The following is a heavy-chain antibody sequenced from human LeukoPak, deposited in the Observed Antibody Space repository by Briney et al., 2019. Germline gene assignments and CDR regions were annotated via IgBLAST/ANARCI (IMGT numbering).Heavy chain of an antibody. CDR3: ARAAVSWFDP. CDR2: IYHSGST. V-gene: IGHV4-38-2*02. Sequence: PSETLSLTCTVSGYSISSGYYWGWIRQPPGKGLEWIGSIYHSGSTYYNPSLKSRVTISVDTSKNQFSLKLSSVTAADTAVYYCARAAVSWFDPWGQGTLVTVSS. J-gene: IGHJ5*02. CDR1: GYSISSGYY. D-gene: IGHD2/OR15-2a*01.